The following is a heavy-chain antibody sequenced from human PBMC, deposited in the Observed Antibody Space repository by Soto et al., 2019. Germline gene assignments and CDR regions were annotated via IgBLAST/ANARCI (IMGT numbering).Heavy chain of an antibody. CDR2: IYYSGSP. Sequence: QVQLQESGPGLVKPSQTLSLTCTVSGGSISSGGYYWSWIRQHPGKGLEWIGYIYYSGSPYYNPSLQSRATTAGVTSKTQSSPAPSSVTAADTAVYCCARTPRHWWQGTLVTVSS. CDR1: GGSISSGGYY. D-gene: IGHD2-15*01. CDR3: ARTPRH. V-gene: IGHV4-31*03. J-gene: IGHJ4*02.